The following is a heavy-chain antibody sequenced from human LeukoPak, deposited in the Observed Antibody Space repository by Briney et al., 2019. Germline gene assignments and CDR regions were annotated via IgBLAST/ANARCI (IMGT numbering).Heavy chain of an antibody. Sequence: GGSLRLSCAASGFTFDDYGMNWVRQAPGKGLEWVSLIYSGGTTYYADSVKGRFTISRDNSKNTLYLQMNSLRAEDTAVYYCARRAGGYSHPYDYWGQGILVTVSS. CDR3: ARRAGGYSHPYDY. D-gene: IGHD4-23*01. CDR2: IYSGGTT. CDR1: GFTFDDYG. J-gene: IGHJ4*02. V-gene: IGHV3-53*01.